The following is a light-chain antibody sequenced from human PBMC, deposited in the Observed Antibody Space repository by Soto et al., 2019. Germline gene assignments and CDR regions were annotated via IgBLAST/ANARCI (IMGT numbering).Light chain of an antibody. CDR3: TSYAGNKVI. J-gene: IGLJ2*01. CDR2: EVS. CDR1: SSDVGGYDY. Sequence: QSALTQPPSASGSPGQSVTISCTGTSSDVGGYDYVSWFQQHPDKAPKLMIYEVSKRPSGVPDRFSGSKSDHTASLTVSGLQAEDEADYYCTSYAGNKVIFGGGTKLTVL. V-gene: IGLV2-8*01.